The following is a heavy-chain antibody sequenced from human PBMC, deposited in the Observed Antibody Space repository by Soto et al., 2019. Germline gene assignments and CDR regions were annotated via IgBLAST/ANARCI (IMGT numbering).Heavy chain of an antibody. CDR3: ARHGPWSYVL. Sequence: PSETLSLTCTVSGDSLSGSTYYWGWIRQPPGKGLQWVVSRLDSANTYYNPSLKSRVTISVDTSNNQFSLRLNSVTGADTAIYYCARHGPWSYVLWGQGTLVTVSS. CDR1: GDSLSGSTYY. V-gene: IGHV4-39*01. D-gene: IGHD2-21*01. CDR2: RLDSANT. J-gene: IGHJ4*02.